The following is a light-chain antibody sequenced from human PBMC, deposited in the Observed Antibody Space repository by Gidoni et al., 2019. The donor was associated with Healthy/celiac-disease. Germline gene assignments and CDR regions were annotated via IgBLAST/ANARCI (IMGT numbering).Light chain of an antibody. CDR1: SSNIGSNY. Sequence: QSVLTQPPSASGTPGQRVTISCSGSSSNIGSNYVYWYQQLPGTAPKLLIYSNNQRPSGVPDRFSGSKSGTSASLAISGLRSEDEADYYCAAWDDSLSEWVFGGRTKLTVL. V-gene: IGLV1-47*02. CDR2: SNN. CDR3: AAWDDSLSEWV. J-gene: IGLJ3*02.